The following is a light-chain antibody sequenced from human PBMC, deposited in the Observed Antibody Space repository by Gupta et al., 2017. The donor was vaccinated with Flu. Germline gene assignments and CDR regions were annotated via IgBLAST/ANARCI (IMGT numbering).Light chain of an antibody. CDR3: LQGAHWPWT. J-gene: IGKJ1*01. Sequence: ISCRSIQGLVYSDSNTSLAWFQQRPGQSPRLLIYQVSYPDPGVPVRFSGSGSGTDFTLKISRVEAEDVVIYFCLQGAHWPWTFGQGTTVEIK. V-gene: IGKV2-30*01. CDR2: QVS. CDR1: QGLVYSDSNTS.